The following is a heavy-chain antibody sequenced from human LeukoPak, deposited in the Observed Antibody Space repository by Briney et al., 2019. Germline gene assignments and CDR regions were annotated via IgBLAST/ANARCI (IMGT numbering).Heavy chain of an antibody. V-gene: IGHV3-23*01. Sequence: GGSLRLSCAASGFTFSTYAMTWVRQAPGKGLEWVSAISASVGTTYYADSVKGRFTISRDNSKNTLYLQMNGLRAEDTAVYYCAKGHHYGSGSYWVWGQGALVTVSS. CDR3: AKGHHYGSGSYWV. J-gene: IGHJ4*02. D-gene: IGHD3-10*01. CDR2: ISASVGTT. CDR1: GFTFSTYA.